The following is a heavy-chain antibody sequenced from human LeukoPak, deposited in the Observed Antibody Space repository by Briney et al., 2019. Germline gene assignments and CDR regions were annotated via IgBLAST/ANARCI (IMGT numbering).Heavy chain of an antibody. D-gene: IGHD3-10*01. V-gene: IGHV1-69*13. J-gene: IGHJ4*02. CDR3: ARLGYYGSGSYSYYFDY. Sequence: GGSVKVSCKASGGTFSSYAISWVRQAPGQGLGWVGGIIPIFGTANYAQKFQGRVTITADESTSTAYMELSSLRSEDTAVYSCARLGYYGSGSYSYYFDYWGQGTLVTVSS. CDR1: GGTFSSYA. CDR2: IIPIFGTA.